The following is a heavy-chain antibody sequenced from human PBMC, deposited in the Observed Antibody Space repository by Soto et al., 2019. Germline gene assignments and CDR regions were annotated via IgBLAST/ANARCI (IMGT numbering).Heavy chain of an antibody. CDR1: GFTFTSSA. Sequence: PVKVACTASGFTFTSSAVQWVRQARGQRLEWIGWIVVGSGNTNYAQKFQERVTITRDMSTSTAYMELSSLRSEDTAVYYCAATSYYYDSSGYYYGPYYFDYWGQGTLVTVSS. J-gene: IGHJ4*02. CDR2: IVVGSGNT. D-gene: IGHD3-22*01. CDR3: AATSYYYDSSGYYYGPYYFDY. V-gene: IGHV1-58*01.